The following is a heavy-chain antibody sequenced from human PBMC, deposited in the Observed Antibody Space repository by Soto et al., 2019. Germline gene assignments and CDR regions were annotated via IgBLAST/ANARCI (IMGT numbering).Heavy chain of an antibody. D-gene: IGHD3-3*01. V-gene: IGHV1-8*01. CDR1: GYTFTSYD. CDR2: MNPNSGNT. J-gene: IGHJ6*03. CDR3: ARVGFRFLDWSQQAPDYYYYYYMDV. Sequence: GASVKVSCKASGYTFTSYDINWVRQATGQGLEWMGWMNPNSGNTGYAQKFQGRVTMTRNTSISTAYMELSSLRSEDTAVYYCARVGFRFLDWSQQAPDYYYYYYMDVWGKGTTVTVSS.